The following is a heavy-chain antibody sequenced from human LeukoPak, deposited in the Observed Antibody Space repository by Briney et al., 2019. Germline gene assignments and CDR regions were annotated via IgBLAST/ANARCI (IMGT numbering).Heavy chain of an antibody. V-gene: IGHV4-4*07. D-gene: IGHD6-19*01. CDR1: GGSINSYY. J-gene: IGHJ4*02. CDR3: AREKPMAGIQLDY. CDR2: IYSSGSS. Sequence: SETLSLTCTVSGGSINSYYWSWIRQPAGKGLEWIGRIYSSGSSNYNPSLKSRVTMSVDMSKNQFSLRVTSVTAADTAVYYCAREKPMAGIQLDYWGQGALVTVSS.